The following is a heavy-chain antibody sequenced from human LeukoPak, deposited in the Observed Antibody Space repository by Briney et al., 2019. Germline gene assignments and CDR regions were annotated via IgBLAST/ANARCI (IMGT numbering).Heavy chain of an antibody. D-gene: IGHD3-3*01. CDR2: IGGRGGST. CDR1: GFTFSSHA. Sequence: QPGGSLRLSCAASGFTFSSHAVAWVRQAPEKGPELVSAIGGRGGSTYYADSVKGRFTISRDNSKNTVYLQMNSLRAEDTAVYYCARDPGVVAFHYFDLWGQGTLVTVSS. CDR3: ARDPGVVAFHYFDL. V-gene: IGHV3-23*01. J-gene: IGHJ4*02.